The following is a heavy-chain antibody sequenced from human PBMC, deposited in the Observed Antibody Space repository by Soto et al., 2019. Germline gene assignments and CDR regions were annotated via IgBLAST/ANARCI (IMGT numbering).Heavy chain of an antibody. CDR3: AKSLGGWYRDGAFDI. CDR2: ISGSGGST. CDR1: GFTFSSYA. Sequence: EVQLLESGGGLVQPGGSLRLSCAASGFTFSSYAMSWVRQAPGKGLEWVSAISGSGGSTYYADSVKGRFTISRDNSKITLYLQMNRRRAEDTAVYYCAKSLGGWYRDGAFDIWGQGTMVTVSS. J-gene: IGHJ3*02. V-gene: IGHV3-23*01. D-gene: IGHD6-19*01.